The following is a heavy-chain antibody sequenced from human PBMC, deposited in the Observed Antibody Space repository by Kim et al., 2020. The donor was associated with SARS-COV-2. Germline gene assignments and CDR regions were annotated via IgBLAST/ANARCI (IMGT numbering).Heavy chain of an antibody. CDR3: ARAGAKHFGHNRLERVQGWFDP. V-gene: IGHV4-61*02. J-gene: IGHJ5*02. CDR2: IYTSGST. D-gene: IGHD3-3*01. CDR1: GGSISSGSYY. Sequence: SETLSLTCTVSGGSISSGSYYWSWIRQPAGKGLEWIGRIYTSGSTNYNPSLKSRVTISVDTSKNQFSLKLSSVTAADTAVYYCARAGAKHFGHNRLERVQGWFDPWGQGTLVTVSS.